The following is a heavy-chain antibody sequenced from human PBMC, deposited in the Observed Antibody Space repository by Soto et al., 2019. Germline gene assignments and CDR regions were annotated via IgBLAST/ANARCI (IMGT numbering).Heavy chain of an antibody. CDR3: ASRPLGLVVPAESWFDP. J-gene: IGHJ5*02. CDR1: GFTFSSYA. Sequence: GGSLRLSCSASGFTFSSYAMHWVRQAPGKGLEYVSAISSNGGSTYYADSVKGRFTISRDNSKNTLYLQMSSLRAEDTAVYYCASRPLGLVVPAESWFDPWGQGTLVTVSS. D-gene: IGHD2-2*01. V-gene: IGHV3-64D*08. CDR2: ISSNGGST.